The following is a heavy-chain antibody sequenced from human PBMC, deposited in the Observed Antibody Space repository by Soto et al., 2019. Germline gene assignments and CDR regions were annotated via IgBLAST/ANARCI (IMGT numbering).Heavy chain of an antibody. D-gene: IGHD4-17*01. V-gene: IGHV3-53*05. CDR2: LYLGGST. Sequence: GSLRLSCAASGFTVSSNYMTWVRQAPGKGLEWVSVLYLGGSTYYADSVRGRFTISRDNSKNTLYLQMNSLRVEDTAVYYCAKNKQRHGDYVYYFDYWGQGTLVTVSS. CDR3: AKNKQRHGDYVYYFDY. CDR1: GFTVSSNY. J-gene: IGHJ4*02.